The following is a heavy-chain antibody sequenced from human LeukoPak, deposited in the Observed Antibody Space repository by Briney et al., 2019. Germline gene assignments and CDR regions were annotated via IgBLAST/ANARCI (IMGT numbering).Heavy chain of an antibody. CDR2: IWYDGSNK. D-gene: IGHD2-15*01. Sequence: PGGSLRLSCAASGFTFSSYGMHWVRQAPGKGQGWGAVIWYDGSNKYYADSVKGRFTISRDNSKNTLYLQMNSLRAEDTAVYYCARVSIDCSGGSCYHRPDYWDQGTLVTVSS. J-gene: IGHJ4*02. CDR3: ARVSIDCSGGSCYHRPDY. V-gene: IGHV3-33*01. CDR1: GFTFSSYG.